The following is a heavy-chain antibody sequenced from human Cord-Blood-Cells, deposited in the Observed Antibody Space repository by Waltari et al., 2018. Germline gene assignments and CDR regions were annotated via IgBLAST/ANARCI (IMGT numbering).Heavy chain of an antibody. CDR2: IYTSGSN. CDR1: GGSISSYY. J-gene: IGHJ6*02. V-gene: IGHV4-4*07. CDR3: ARQAGDYYYYGMDV. Sequence: QVQLQESGPGLVKPSETLSLTCTVSGGSISSYYWSWTRPPAGKGLEWIGRIYTSGSNNYNPSLKSRVTMSVDTSKNQFSLKLSSVTAADTAVYYCARQAGDYYYYGMDVWGQGTTVTVSS. D-gene: IGHD4-17*01.